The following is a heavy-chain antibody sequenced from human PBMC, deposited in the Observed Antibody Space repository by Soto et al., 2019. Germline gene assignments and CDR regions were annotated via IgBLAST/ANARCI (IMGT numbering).Heavy chain of an antibody. V-gene: IGHV1-2*04. Sequence: ASVKVSCKASGYTFTGYYMHWVRQAPGQGLEWMGWINPNSGGTNYAQKFQGWVTMTRDTSISTAYMELSRLRSDDTAGYYCARERDCSSTSCYLGDYYYGMDVWGQGTTVTVSS. CDR1: GYTFTGYY. CDR2: INPNSGGT. D-gene: IGHD2-2*01. J-gene: IGHJ6*02. CDR3: ARERDCSSTSCYLGDYYYGMDV.